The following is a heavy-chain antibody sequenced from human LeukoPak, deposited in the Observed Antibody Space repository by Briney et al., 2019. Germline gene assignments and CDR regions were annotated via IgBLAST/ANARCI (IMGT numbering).Heavy chain of an antibody. D-gene: IGHD6-6*01. CDR1: GYSFTNYW. CDR2: IYPGDSDT. J-gene: IGHJ5*02. V-gene: IGHV5-51*01. Sequence: GESLKISCKGSGYSFTNYWIGWVRQMPGKGLEWMGIIYPGDSDTRYSPSFQGQVTISADKSISTAYLQWSSLKASDTAMYYCARGKIAASNWFDPWGQGTLVTVSS. CDR3: ARGKIAASNWFDP.